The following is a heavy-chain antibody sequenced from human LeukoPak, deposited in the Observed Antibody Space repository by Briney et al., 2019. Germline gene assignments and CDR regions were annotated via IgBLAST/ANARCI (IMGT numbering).Heavy chain of an antibody. D-gene: IGHD2-15*01. CDR3: ATRGGYCSGGSCYHFDY. CDR1: GGSFSGYY. J-gene: IGHJ4*02. V-gene: IGHV4-34*01. Sequence: SETLSLTCAVYGGSFSGYYWSWIRQPPGKRLEWIGEINHSGSTNYNPSLKSRVTISVDTSKNQFSLKLSSVTAADTAVYYCATRGGYCSGGSCYHFDYWGQGTLVTVSS. CDR2: INHSGST.